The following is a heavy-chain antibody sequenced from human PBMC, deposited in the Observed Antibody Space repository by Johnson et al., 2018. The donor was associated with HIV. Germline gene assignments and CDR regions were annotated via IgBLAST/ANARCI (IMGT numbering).Heavy chain of an antibody. CDR2: ISSSGSTI. D-gene: IGHD1-26*01. V-gene: IGHV3-11*01. CDR3: ARDRVHGGSYYSGAFDI. Sequence: QVQLLESGGGFVKPGGSLRLSCAASGFTFSDYYMSWIRQAPGKGLEWVSYISSSGSTIYYADSVKGRFTISRDNAKNSLHLQMNGLRAEDTAVYYCARDRVHGGSYYSGAFDIWGQGTMVTVSS. J-gene: IGHJ3*02. CDR1: GFTFSDYY.